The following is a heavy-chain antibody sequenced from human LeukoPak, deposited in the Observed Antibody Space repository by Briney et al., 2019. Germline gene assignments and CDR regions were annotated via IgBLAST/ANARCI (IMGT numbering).Heavy chain of an antibody. CDR2: IYYSGST. CDR1: GGSISSSSYY. CDR3: ATARGAATEEGDWFDP. Sequence: PSETLSLTCTVSGGSISSSSYYWGGIRQPPGEGLEWIGSIYYSGSTYYNPSLKSRVTISVDTSKNQFSLKLSSVTAADTAVYYCATARGAATEEGDWFDPWGQGTLVTVSS. V-gene: IGHV4-39*07. J-gene: IGHJ5*02. D-gene: IGHD2-15*01.